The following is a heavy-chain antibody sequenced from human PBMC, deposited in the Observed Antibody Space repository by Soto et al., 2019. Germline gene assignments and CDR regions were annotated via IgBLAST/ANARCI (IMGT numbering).Heavy chain of an antibody. V-gene: IGHV1-69*01. CDR2: IIPIFGTE. CDR1: GGTFSSYA. CDR3: ARDRIVGSKYYYGMDV. J-gene: IGHJ6*02. D-gene: IGHD1-26*01. Sequence: QVQLVQSGAEVKKPGSSVRVSCKASGGTFSSYAISWVRQAPGQGLEWMGGIIPIFGTENYAQKFQGRVTITADESTSTAYMELSSLRSEDMALYYCARDRIVGSKYYYGMDVWGQGTTVTVSS.